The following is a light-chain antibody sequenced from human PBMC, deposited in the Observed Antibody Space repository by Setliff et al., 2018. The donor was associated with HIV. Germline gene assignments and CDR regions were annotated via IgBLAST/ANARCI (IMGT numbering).Light chain of an antibody. J-gene: IGLJ3*02. Sequence: QSALPQPASVSGSPGQSIAISCTGTSSDIGNYNLVSWYQQHPGKAPKLMIYEVTKRPSGVSNRFSASKSGNTASLRISGLQAEDEAAYYCCSYVDSRAWVFGGGTKVTV. V-gene: IGLV2-23*02. CDR1: SSDIGNYNL. CDR2: EVT. CDR3: CSYVDSRAWV.